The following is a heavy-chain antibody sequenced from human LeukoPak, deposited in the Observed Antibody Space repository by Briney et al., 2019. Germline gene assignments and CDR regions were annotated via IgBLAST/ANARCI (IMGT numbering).Heavy chain of an antibody. CDR1: GFTFSNYA. J-gene: IGHJ4*02. CDR2: IFGNGAGT. Sequence: GGSLRLSCEASGFTFSNYAMSWVRQAPGKGLEWVSSIFGNGAGTHYADSVKGRFTISRDNSKNTLYLQMNSLRAEDTAVYYCARELFYGSGSYYSLPFDYWGQGTLVTVSS. CDR3: ARELFYGSGSYYSLPFDY. V-gene: IGHV3-23*01. D-gene: IGHD3-10*01.